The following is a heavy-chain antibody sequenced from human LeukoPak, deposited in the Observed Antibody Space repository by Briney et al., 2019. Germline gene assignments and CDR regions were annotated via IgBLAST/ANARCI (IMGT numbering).Heavy chain of an antibody. CDR2: IYPGDSDA. V-gene: IGHV5-51*01. Sequence: GESLKISCKGSGYSFTTHWIGWVRQMPGKGLQWMGLIYPGDSDARYSPSFQGQVTISADKSISTAYLQWSNLKASDTGIYYCARTYSSSPYFFDYWGQGTLVNVSS. CDR1: GYSFTTHW. J-gene: IGHJ4*02. D-gene: IGHD6-13*01. CDR3: ARTYSSSPYFFDY.